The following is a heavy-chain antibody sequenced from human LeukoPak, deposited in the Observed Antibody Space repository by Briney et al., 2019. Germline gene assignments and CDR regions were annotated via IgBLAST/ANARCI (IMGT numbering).Heavy chain of an antibody. Sequence: GGSLRLSCAASGFTFNDYPMSWVRQAPGKGLEWVSAISDDGGDRKYAVSVKGRFTTSRDNSKNTLYLHMNSLRAEDTAIYYCGRDWKLDYWGQGTLVTVSS. D-gene: IGHD1-1*01. CDR1: GFTFNDYP. J-gene: IGHJ4*02. CDR2: ISDDGGDR. CDR3: GRDWKLDY. V-gene: IGHV3-23*01.